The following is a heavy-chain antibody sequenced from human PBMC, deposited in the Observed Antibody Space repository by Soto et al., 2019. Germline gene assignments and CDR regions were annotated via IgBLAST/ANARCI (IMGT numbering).Heavy chain of an antibody. CDR1: GFTFRTNA. CDR2: ISLDGNNK. CDR3: AKNGYSSGWYGDY. D-gene: IGHD6-19*01. Sequence: QVQLVESGGGGVQPGRSLRLSCAASGFTFRTNAMHWVRQAPGKGLEWVAVISLDGNNKYYADSVKARFTISRDNSNNPLYLQMNGLTAEDTAVYYCAKNGYSSGWYGDYWGQGTLVTVSS. V-gene: IGHV3-30*18. J-gene: IGHJ4*02.